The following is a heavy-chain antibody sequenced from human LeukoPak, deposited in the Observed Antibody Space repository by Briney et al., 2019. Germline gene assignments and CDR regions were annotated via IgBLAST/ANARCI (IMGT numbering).Heavy chain of an antibody. J-gene: IGHJ4*02. CDR3: ARQTYYYDSSGYYAWLPADY. V-gene: IGHV4-59*01. CDR1: GGSISSYY. D-gene: IGHD3-22*01. Sequence: SETLTLTCTVSGGSISSYYWSWIRQPPGKGLEWIGYIYYSGSTNYNPSLKSRVTISVDTSKNQFSLKLSSVTAADTAVYYCARQTYYYDSSGYYAWLPADYWGQGTLVTVSS. CDR2: IYYSGST.